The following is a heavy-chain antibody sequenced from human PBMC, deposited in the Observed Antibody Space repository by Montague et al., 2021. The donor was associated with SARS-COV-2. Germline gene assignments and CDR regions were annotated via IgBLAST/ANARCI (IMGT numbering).Heavy chain of an antibody. D-gene: IGHD3-10*01. V-gene: IGHV3-33*01. CDR1: GFTFSSYG. Sequence: SLRLSCAASGFTFSSYGMHWVRQAPGKGLEWVAVIWYDGSNKYYTDSVKGRFTISRDNSKNTLYLQMNSLRAEDTAVYYCARDSGGNIWFGESPILYYFDYWGQGTLVTVSS. CDR2: IWYDGSNK. CDR3: ARDSGGNIWFGESPILYYFDY. J-gene: IGHJ4*02.